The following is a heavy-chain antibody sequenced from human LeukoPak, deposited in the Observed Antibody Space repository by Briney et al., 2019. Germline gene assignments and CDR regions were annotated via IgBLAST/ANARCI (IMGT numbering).Heavy chain of an antibody. CDR3: AKDSLGVGIPTVIGIFDY. CDR2: TSSSDSGK. J-gene: IGHJ4*02. CDR1: GFTLSSYA. D-gene: IGHD2-2*02. Sequence: GGSLRLSCVVSGFTLSSYAMSWVRQAPGKGLEWVAATSSSDSGKYHADSVKGRFTISRDNSKNTLYLQMNSLRAEDTAVYYCAKDSLGVGIPTVIGIFDYWGQGTLVTVSS. V-gene: IGHV3-23*01.